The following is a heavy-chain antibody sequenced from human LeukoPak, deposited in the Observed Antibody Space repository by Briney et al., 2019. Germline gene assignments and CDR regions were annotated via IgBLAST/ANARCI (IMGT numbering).Heavy chain of an antibody. CDR2: IKQDGSEK. CDR3: ARDLSHYSFRIAAAPWDY. Sequence: PGGSLRLSCAASGFTFSSYWMSWVRQAPGKGLEWVANIKQDGSEKYYVDSVKGRFTISRDNAKNSLYLQMNSLRAEDTAVYYCARDLSHYSFRIAAAPWDYWGQGTLVTVSS. V-gene: IGHV3-7*01. D-gene: IGHD6-13*01. CDR1: GFTFSSYW. J-gene: IGHJ4*02.